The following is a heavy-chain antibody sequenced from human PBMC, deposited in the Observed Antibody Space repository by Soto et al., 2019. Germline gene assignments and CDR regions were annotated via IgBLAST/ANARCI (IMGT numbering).Heavy chain of an antibody. D-gene: IGHD4-17*01. CDR3: ARDRDDYGGNSEIDP. CDR2: ISSSSSTI. V-gene: IGHV3-48*02. CDR1: GFTFSSYS. J-gene: IGHJ5*02. Sequence: PGGSLRLSCAASGFTFSSYSMNWVRQAPGKGLEWVSYISSSSSTIYYADSVKGRFTISRDNAKNSLYLQMNSLRDEDTAVYYCARDRDDYGGNSEIDPWGQGTLVTVS.